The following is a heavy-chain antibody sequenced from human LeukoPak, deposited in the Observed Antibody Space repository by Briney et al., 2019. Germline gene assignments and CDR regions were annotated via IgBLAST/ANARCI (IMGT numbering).Heavy chain of an antibody. J-gene: IGHJ4*02. CDR2: IGSTGTT. V-gene: IGHV3-23*01. CDR3: ANRDDFLTY. Sequence: GRSLRLSCAASGFTFSIYAMSWVRQAPGKGLEWVSAIGSTGTTYYADSVKGRFTISRDNSKNTLYLQMNSLRAEDTAVYHCANRDDFLTYWGQGTLVTVSS. CDR1: GFTFSIYA. D-gene: IGHD3-3*01.